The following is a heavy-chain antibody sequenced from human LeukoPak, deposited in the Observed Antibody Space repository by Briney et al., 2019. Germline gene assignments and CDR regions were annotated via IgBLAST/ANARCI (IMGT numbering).Heavy chain of an antibody. Sequence: PGRSLRLSCAASGFTFSSYGMHWVRQAPGKGLEWVAVISYDGSNKYYADSVKGRFTISRHNSHNTLYLQTNSLRAEDTAVYYCAKEYERYCGGDSYGGYFDYWGQGTLVTVSS. CDR1: GFTFSSYG. D-gene: IGHD2-21*02. J-gene: IGHJ4*02. CDR2: ISYDGSNK. V-gene: IGHV3-30*18. CDR3: AKEYERYCGGDSYGGYFDY.